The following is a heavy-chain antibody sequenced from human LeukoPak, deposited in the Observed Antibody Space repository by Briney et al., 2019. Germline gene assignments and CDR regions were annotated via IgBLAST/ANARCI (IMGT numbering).Heavy chain of an antibody. Sequence: PGGSLRLSCAASGFTFSSYWMSWVRQAPGKGLEWVANIKQDGSEKYYVDSVKGRFTISRDDAKNSLYLQMNSLRAEDTAVYYCARGWELAPFDPWGQGTLVTVSS. CDR1: GFTFSSYW. CDR2: IKQDGSEK. V-gene: IGHV3-7*01. CDR3: ARGWELAPFDP. D-gene: IGHD1-26*01. J-gene: IGHJ5*02.